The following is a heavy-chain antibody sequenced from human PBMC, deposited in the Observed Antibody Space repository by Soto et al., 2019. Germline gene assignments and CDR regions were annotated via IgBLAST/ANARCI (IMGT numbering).Heavy chain of an antibody. CDR2: IYWDDDK. CDR3: ALHVDAGNTYYYDS. V-gene: IGHV2-5*02. D-gene: IGHD1-26*01. Sequence: SGPTLVNPTQTLTLTCTFSGFSLSTSGVGVGWIRQPPGKALEWLTFIYWDDDKRNSPFLKSRLTITKDTSKNQVVLTMTNMDPVDTATYYCALHVDAGNTYYYDSSGQGTLVTVSS. J-gene: IGHJ4*02. CDR1: GFSLSTSGVG.